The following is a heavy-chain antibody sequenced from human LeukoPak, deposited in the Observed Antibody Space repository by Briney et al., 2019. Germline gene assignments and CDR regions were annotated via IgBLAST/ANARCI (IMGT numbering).Heavy chain of an antibody. V-gene: IGHV1-46*01. Sequence: ASVKVSCKASGGTFSSYAISWVRQAPGQGLEWMGIINPSGGSTSYAQKFQGRVTMTRDTSTSTVYMELSSLRSEDTAVYYCARDPDYGFGKWFNGVVQSPSTTYSFDYWGQGTLVTVSS. CDR2: INPSGGST. CDR1: GGTFSSYA. D-gene: IGHD3-10*01. J-gene: IGHJ4*02. CDR3: ARDPDYGFGKWFNGVVQSPSTTYSFDY.